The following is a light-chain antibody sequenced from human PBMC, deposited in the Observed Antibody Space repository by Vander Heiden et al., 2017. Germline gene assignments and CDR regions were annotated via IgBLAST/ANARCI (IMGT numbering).Light chain of an antibody. CDR2: DAS. CDR3: QQNRT. CDR1: QSVSSHY. V-gene: IGKV3-20*01. J-gene: IGKJ1*01. Sequence: EIVLTQSPGTLSLSPGERATLSCRVSQSVSSHYLAWYQKQPAQAPRLLMYDASSRATGISDRFSGSGSGTDFTLTLTRLEPEDFAVYYCQQNRTFGQGTKVEIK.